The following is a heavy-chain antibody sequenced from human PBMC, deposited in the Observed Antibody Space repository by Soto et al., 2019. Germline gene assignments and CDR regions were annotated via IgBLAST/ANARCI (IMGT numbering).Heavy chain of an antibody. CDR2: ICYSGST. J-gene: IGHJ6*03. D-gene: IGHD2-2*01. Sequence: QVQLQESGPGLVKPSETLSLTCTVSGGSISSYYWSWIRQPPGKGLEWIGYICYSGSTNYNPSLKSRVTISVDTSKNQFSLKLSSVTAADTAVYYCARNFRSSTYYYYYMDVWGKGTTVTVSS. CDR1: GGSISSYY. CDR3: ARNFRSSTYYYYYMDV. V-gene: IGHV4-59*01.